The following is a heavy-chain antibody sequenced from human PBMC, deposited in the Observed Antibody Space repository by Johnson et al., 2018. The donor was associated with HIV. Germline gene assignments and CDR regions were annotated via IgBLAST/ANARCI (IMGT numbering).Heavy chain of an antibody. J-gene: IGHJ3*02. D-gene: IGHD3-3*01. CDR2: IRFDGTKK. V-gene: IGHV3-30*02. Sequence: QVQLVESGGGLIQPGGSLRLSCAASGFTVSSNYMSWVRQAPGKGLEWVTFIRFDGTKKYYADSVKGRFTISRDDSKNTVHLQMNSLGPDDTAVYYCAKDGLRLGVVSAFDIWGQGTMVTVSS. CDR3: AKDGLRLGVVSAFDI. CDR1: GFTVSSNY.